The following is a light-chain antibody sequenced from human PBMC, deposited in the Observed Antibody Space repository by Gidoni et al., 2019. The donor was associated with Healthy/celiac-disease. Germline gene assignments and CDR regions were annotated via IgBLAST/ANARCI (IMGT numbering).Light chain of an antibody. CDR3: QQYDNLPLT. J-gene: IGKJ4*01. V-gene: IGKV1-33*01. CDR2: DAS. CDR1: QDIANY. Sequence: DIQMTQSPSPLSASVGDRVTLTCHASQDIANYLNWYQQKPGKAPKLLIYDASNLQKGVPSRFTGGGSGTDFTFTISSLQPEDVASYYCQQYDNLPLTFGGGTKVEIK.